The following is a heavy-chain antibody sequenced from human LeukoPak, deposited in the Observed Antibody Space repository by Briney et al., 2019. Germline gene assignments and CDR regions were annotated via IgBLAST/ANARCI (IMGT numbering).Heavy chain of an antibody. V-gene: IGHV1-69*05. J-gene: IGHJ4*02. CDR2: IIPIFGTA. CDR3: AVYYYDSSGYYYFDY. Sequence: SVKVSCKASGGTFSSHTVTWVRQAPGQGLEWMGGIIPIFGTANYAQKFQGRVTITTDESTSTAYMELSSLRSEDTAVYYCAVYYYDSSGYYYFDYWGQGTLVTVSS. CDR1: GGTFSSHT. D-gene: IGHD3-22*01.